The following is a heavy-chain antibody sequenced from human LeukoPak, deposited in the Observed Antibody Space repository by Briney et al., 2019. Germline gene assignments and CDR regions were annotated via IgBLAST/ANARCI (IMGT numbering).Heavy chain of an antibody. Sequence: GGSLRLSCAASGFTFDDYAMHWVRQAPGKGLEWVSGISWNSGSIGYADSVKGRFTISRDNAKNSLYLQMNSLRAEDTALYYCAKEGYGGNSALDYRGQGTLVTVSS. CDR3: AKEGYGGNSALDY. CDR1: GFTFDDYA. J-gene: IGHJ4*02. CDR2: ISWNSGSI. D-gene: IGHD4-23*01. V-gene: IGHV3-9*01.